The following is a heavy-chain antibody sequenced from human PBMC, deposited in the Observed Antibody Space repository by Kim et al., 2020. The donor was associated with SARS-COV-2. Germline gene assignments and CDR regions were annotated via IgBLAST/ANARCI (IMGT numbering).Heavy chain of an antibody. CDR1: GFTFSTYA. CDR2: ISGGGDST. Sequence: GGSLRLSCAASGFTFSTYAMSWVRQAPGKGLEWVSSISGGGDSTYYADSVKGRFTVSRDNSKVTLYLQMNNLRVEDTAVYFCARYVCILYFYSGMDVWG. D-gene: IGHD2-8*01. V-gene: IGHV3-23*01. CDR3: ARYVCILYFYSGMDV. J-gene: IGHJ6*02.